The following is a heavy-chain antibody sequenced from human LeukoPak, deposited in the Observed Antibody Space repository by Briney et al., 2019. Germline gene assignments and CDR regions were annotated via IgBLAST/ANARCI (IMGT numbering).Heavy chain of an antibody. V-gene: IGHV3-23*01. J-gene: IGHJ4*02. CDR3: AKDQYGGNPQYYFDY. Sequence: GGSLRLSRAASGFTFSSYTMSWVRQAPGKGLDWVSAISGSGGNTYYADSVKGRFTISRDNSKNTLYLQMNSLRAEDTAVYYCAKDQYGGNPQYYFDYWGQGTLVTVSS. CDR1: GFTFSSYT. D-gene: IGHD4-23*01. CDR2: ISGSGGNT.